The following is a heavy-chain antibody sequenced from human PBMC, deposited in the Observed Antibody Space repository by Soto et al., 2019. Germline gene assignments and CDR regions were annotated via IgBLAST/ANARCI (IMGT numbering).Heavy chain of an antibody. Sequence: SVKVSCKASGGSFGKSAINWVRQTPGQGLEWLGGFIPVYRTLNYAQKFQGRVTITADESAGTAYMTLSSLASDDTAVYYCATGVIWIGYFTVDSWGQGTRVTVSS. CDR1: GGSFGKSA. CDR3: ATGVIWIGYFTVDS. D-gene: IGHD3-3*01. J-gene: IGHJ4*02. V-gene: IGHV1-69*13. CDR2: FIPVYRTL.